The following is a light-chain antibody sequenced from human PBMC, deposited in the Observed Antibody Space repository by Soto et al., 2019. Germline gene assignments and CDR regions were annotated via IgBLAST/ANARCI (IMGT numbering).Light chain of an antibody. CDR2: GAS. V-gene: IGKV3-20*01. CDR1: QSVKSN. CDR3: QQYGSSIP. J-gene: IGKJ5*01. Sequence: EVVLTQSPATLSVSPGERGTLSCRASQSVKSNLAWYQQKPGQAPRLLIYGASSRATGIPDRFSGSGSGTDFTLTINRLEPEDFAVYYCQQYGSSIPFGQRTRLAIK.